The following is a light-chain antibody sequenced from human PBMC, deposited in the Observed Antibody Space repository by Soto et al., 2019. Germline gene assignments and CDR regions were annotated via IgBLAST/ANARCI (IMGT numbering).Light chain of an antibody. CDR1: SSDVGSYNH. CDR2: EVN. Sequence: QSALTQPPSASGSPGQSVTISCTGTSSDVGSYNHVSWYQQHPGKAPKLMIYEVNKRPSGVPDRFSGSKSGNTASLTISGLQAEDEADYYCSSYTSSSTPVVFGTGTKVTVL. V-gene: IGLV2-18*02. J-gene: IGLJ1*01. CDR3: SSYTSSSTPVV.